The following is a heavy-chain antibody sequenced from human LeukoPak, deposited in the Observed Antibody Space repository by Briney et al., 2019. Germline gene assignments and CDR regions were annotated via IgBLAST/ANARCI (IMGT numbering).Heavy chain of an antibody. CDR2: SPSGDIT. D-gene: IGHD3-10*01. V-gene: IGHV3-23*01. J-gene: IGHJ4*02. CDR1: GFTFSNHG. Sequence: GGSLRLSCAASGFTFSNHGMNWVRQAPGKGLEWVSGSPSGDITYYADSVKGRFTISRDNSKNTLYLEVTSLTAEDTAVYYCAKDDAWLRFGEWSQGTLVTVSS. CDR3: AKDDAWLRFGE.